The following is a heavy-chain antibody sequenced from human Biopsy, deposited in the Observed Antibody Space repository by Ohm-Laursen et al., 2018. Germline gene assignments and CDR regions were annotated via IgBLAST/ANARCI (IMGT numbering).Heavy chain of an antibody. J-gene: IGHJ4*02. V-gene: IGHV4-38-2*01. CDR1: GYSISSDYR. CDR3: ARVGSGWAPFDK. Sequence: SDTLSLTCAVSGYSISSDYRWDWIRQAPGKTLEWLGNIFKDGNTHYNPSLRSRLIISIDTSKNQFSLMMTSVSGADTAVYFCARVGSGWAPFDKWGPGTLVTVSS. CDR2: IFKDGNT. D-gene: IGHD6-19*01.